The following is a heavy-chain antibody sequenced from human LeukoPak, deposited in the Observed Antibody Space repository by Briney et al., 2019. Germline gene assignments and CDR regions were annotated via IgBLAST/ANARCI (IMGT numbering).Heavy chain of an antibody. CDR3: ARERAVAGTMAFDI. CDR1: GGTFSSYT. Sequence: SVKVSCKASGGTFSSYTISWVRQAPGQGLEWMGRIIPILGIANYAQKFQGRVTITADKSTSTAYLELSSLRSEDTAVYYCARERAVAGTMAFDIWGQGTMVTVSS. V-gene: IGHV1-69*04. J-gene: IGHJ3*02. CDR2: IIPILGIA. D-gene: IGHD6-19*01.